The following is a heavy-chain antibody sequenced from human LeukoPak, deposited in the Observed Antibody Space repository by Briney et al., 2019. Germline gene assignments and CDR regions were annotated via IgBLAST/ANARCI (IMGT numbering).Heavy chain of an antibody. D-gene: IGHD6-13*01. Sequence: PSETLSLTCTVSGGSISSYYWSWIRQPPGKGLEWIGFIYDSGSTNYNPSLKSRVTISVDTSKNQFSLKLRSVTAADTAVYYCASTVDTFIAAAGTGGEAFDIWGQGTMVTVSS. CDR1: GGSISSYY. J-gene: IGHJ3*02. CDR2: IYDSGST. V-gene: IGHV4-59*01. CDR3: ASTVDTFIAAAGTGGEAFDI.